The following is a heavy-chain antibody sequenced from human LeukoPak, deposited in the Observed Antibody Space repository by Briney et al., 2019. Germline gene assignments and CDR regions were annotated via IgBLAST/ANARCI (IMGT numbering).Heavy chain of an antibody. D-gene: IGHD1-14*01. CDR1: AYTFTAYY. V-gene: IGHV1-2*02. CDR3: ARRSRNGLDAFDI. J-gene: IGHJ3*02. Sequence: ASVKVSCKASAYTFTAYYLHWVRQAPGQGFQWMGWLDPNNGDTEYAQKFQGRVTMTRDRSISTAYMDLGRLTSDDTAVYYCARRSRNGLDAFDIWGQGTMVTVSS. CDR2: LDPNNGDT.